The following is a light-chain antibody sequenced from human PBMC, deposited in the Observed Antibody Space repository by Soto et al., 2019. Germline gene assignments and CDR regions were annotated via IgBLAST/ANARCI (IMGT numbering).Light chain of an antibody. V-gene: IGKV3-20*01. CDR2: GTA. Sequence: EIVLTQSPGTLSLSPGERATLSCRASQTISSNYLAWYQQKPGQPPRLLIYGTASRATGIPDRFSGSGSGTDFTLTISRLEPEDFAVYYCQQYGNSPTTFGQGTKLDI. J-gene: IGKJ2*01. CDR1: QTISSNY. CDR3: QQYGNSPTT.